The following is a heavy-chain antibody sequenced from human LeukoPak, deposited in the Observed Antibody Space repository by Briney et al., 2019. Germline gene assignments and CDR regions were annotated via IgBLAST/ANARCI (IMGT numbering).Heavy chain of an antibody. J-gene: IGHJ4*02. CDR1: GFTFNSYA. Sequence: GRSLRLSCAASGFTFNSYAVHWVRQAPGKGLEWVASISYDGSDKYYADFVKGRFTISRDNSKNTLYLQMNSLRAEDTAVYYCAKDPTTVIRDYFDYWGQGTLVTVSS. D-gene: IGHD4-17*01. CDR2: ISYDGSDK. CDR3: AKDPTTVIRDYFDY. V-gene: IGHV3-30-3*01.